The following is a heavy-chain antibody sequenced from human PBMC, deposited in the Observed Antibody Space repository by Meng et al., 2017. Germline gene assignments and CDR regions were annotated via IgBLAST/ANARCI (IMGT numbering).Heavy chain of an antibody. CDR2: IIPIFGTA. V-gene: IGHV1-69*01. Sequence: QGQLVEPGAEVKKPGSPVKVSCKASGGTFSSYAISWVRQAPGQGLEWMGGIIPIFGTANYAQKFQGRVTITADESTSTAYMELSSLRSEDTAVYYCARDSDSSSWYDYFGYWGQGTLVTVSS. J-gene: IGHJ4*02. D-gene: IGHD6-13*01. CDR1: GGTFSSYA. CDR3: ARDSDSSSWYDYFGY.